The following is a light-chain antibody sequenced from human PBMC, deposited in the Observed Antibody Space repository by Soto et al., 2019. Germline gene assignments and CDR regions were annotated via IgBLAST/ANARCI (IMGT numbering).Light chain of an antibody. V-gene: IGKV1-5*03. Sequence: DIQMTQSPSTLSASVGDRVTITCRASQSVDIWLAWYQQKPGKAPKLLIHKASPLEDGVPSRLTGSGSGTDFTLTIISLQPDDVGTYYCHQYRDYPVTFGGGTKVEIK. CDR1: QSVDIW. J-gene: IGKJ4*01. CDR2: KAS. CDR3: HQYRDYPVT.